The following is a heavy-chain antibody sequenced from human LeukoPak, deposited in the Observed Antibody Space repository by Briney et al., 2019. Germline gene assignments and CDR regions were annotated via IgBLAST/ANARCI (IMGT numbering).Heavy chain of an antibody. CDR3: ARKNMSSWYFDY. D-gene: IGHD6-13*01. CDR1: GGSISSYY. J-gene: IGHJ4*02. Sequence: PSETLSLTCTVSGGSISSYYWSWIRQPPGKGLEWIGYIYYSGSTNYNPSLKSRVTISVDTSKNQFSLKLSSVTAADTAVYYCARKNMSSWYFDYWGQGTLVTVSS. V-gene: IGHV4-59*01. CDR2: IYYSGST.